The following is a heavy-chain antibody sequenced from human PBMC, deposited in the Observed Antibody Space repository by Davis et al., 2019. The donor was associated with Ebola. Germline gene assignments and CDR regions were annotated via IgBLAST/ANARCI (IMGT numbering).Heavy chain of an antibody. V-gene: IGHV3-48*02. CDR1: GFTFSSYA. CDR3: AREVAVAGTGCDY. J-gene: IGHJ4*02. Sequence: PGGSLRLSCAASGFTFSSYAMHWVRQAPGKGLEWVSYISRSSSTIYYADSVKGRFTISRDNAKNSLYLQMNSLRDEDTAVYYCAREVAVAGTGCDYWGQGTLVTVSS. CDR2: ISRSSSTI. D-gene: IGHD6-19*01.